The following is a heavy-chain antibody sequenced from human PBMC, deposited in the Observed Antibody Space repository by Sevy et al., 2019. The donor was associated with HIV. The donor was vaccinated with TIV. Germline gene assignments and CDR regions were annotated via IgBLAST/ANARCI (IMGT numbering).Heavy chain of an antibody. V-gene: IGHV3-49*03. CDR3: TRSFSVTWDPHY. J-gene: IGHJ4*02. D-gene: IGHD1-26*01. Sequence: GGSLRLSCTTSGFTFGDYAMGWFRQAPGKGLEWVGFIRTTASGGTTDYAASEKGTFIISRDDSKSIAYLQINSLKTKDTAVNYCTRSFSVTWDPHYWGQGTLVTVSS. CDR2: IRTTASGGTT. CDR1: GFTFGDYA.